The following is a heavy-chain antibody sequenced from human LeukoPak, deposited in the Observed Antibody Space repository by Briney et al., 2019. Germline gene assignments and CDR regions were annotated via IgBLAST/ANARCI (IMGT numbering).Heavy chain of an antibody. D-gene: IGHD6-13*01. Sequence: GGSLRLSCAASGFTVSSNYMSWVRQAPGKGLEWVSLTYSGGSTYYADSVRGRFTISRDNAKNSLYLQMNSLRAEDTAVYYCARVLAAADPFDYWGQGTLVTVSS. CDR1: GFTVSSNY. J-gene: IGHJ4*02. CDR3: ARVLAAADPFDY. CDR2: TYSGGST. V-gene: IGHV3-53*01.